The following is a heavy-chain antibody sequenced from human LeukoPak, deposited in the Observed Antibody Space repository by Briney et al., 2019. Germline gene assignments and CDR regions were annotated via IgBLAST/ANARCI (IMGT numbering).Heavy chain of an antibody. V-gene: IGHV3-23*01. CDR2: ISGSGGST. J-gene: IGHJ4*02. D-gene: IGHD3-3*01. CDR3: AKRHYDFWSGYQNQMYYFDY. CDR1: GFTFSSYA. Sequence: PGGSLRLSCAASGFTFSSYAMSWVRQAPGKGLEWVSAISGSGGSTYYADSVKGRFTISRDNSKNTLYLQMNSLRAEDTAVYYCAKRHYDFWSGYQNQMYYFDYWGQGTLVIVSS.